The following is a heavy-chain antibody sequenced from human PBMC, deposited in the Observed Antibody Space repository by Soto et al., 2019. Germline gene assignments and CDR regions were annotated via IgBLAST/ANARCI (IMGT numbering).Heavy chain of an antibody. CDR2: ISYDGSNK. D-gene: IGHD5-12*01. CDR1: GFTFSSYA. CDR3: ARLGATRGKYDYYGMDV. J-gene: IGHJ6*02. Sequence: QVQLVESGGGVVQPGRSLRLSCAASGFTFSSYAMHWVRQAPGKGLEWVAVISYDGSNKYYADSVKGRFTISRDNSKNTLYLQMNSLRAEDTAVYYCARLGATRGKYDYYGMDVWGQETTVTVSS. V-gene: IGHV3-30-3*01.